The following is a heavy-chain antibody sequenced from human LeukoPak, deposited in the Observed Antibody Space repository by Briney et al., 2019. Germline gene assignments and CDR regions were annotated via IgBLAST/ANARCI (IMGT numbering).Heavy chain of an antibody. Sequence: GESLKISCKASGYRFNNYWIVWVRQMPGKGLEWMGTIYPDDFDTRYSPSFQGPVTMSTDKSITTAYLQWSSLKTSDTAIYYCAVGNSSGWYPSDNWFDPWGQGTLVTVSS. CDR1: GYRFNNYW. CDR2: IYPDDFDT. J-gene: IGHJ5*02. V-gene: IGHV5-51*06. CDR3: AVGNSSGWYPSDNWFDP. D-gene: IGHD6-19*01.